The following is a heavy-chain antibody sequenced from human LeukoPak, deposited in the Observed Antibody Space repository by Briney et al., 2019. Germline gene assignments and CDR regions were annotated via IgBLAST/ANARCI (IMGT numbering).Heavy chain of an antibody. J-gene: IGHJ5*02. D-gene: IGHD3-16*01. V-gene: IGHV4-34*01. CDR2: INHSGST. CDR3: ARLLGGSGFDP. CDR1: GGSFGGYY. Sequence: PSETLSLTCAVYGGSFGGYYWSWIRQPPGKGLEWIGEINHSGSTNYNPSLKSRVTMSVDTSKNQFSLKLSSVTAADTAVYYCARLLGGSGFDPWGQGTLVTVSS.